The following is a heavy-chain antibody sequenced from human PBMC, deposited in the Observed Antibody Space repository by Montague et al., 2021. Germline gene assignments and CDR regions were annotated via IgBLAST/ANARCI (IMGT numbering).Heavy chain of an antibody. Sequence: SETLSLTCGLSGGSLSGHYWAWIRQTPGKGLEWIGNTNHSGSAKYNPSLKNRVSISVGTSNNQFFLDLTSVTAADTAMYFCARGLFGTVNGQYSGGWYYFDKWGQGTMVTVSS. CDR1: GGSLSGHY. V-gene: IGHV4-34*01. CDR3: ARGLFGTVNGQYSGGWYYFDK. D-gene: IGHD6-19*01. CDR2: TNHSGSA. J-gene: IGHJ4*02.